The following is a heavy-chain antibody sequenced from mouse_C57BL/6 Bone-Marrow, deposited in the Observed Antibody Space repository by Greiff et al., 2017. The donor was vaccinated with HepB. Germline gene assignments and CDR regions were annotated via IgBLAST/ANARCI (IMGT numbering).Heavy chain of an antibody. CDR2: INPSSGYT. CDR3: PDYSNYEGYYYAMDY. J-gene: IGHJ4*01. V-gene: IGHV1-7*01. D-gene: IGHD2-5*01. CDR1: GYTFTSYW. Sequence: QVHVKQSGAELAKPGASVKLSCKASGYTFTSYWMHWVKQRPGQGLEWIGYINPSSGYTKYNQKFKDKATLTADKSSSTAYMQLSSLTYEDSAVYYWPDYSNYEGYYYAMDYWGQGTSVTVSS.